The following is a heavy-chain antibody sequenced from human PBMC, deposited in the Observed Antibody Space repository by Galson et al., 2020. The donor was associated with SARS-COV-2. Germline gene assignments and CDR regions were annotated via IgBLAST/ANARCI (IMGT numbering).Heavy chain of an antibody. Sequence: AGSLRLSCTASGCTFSSYWMHWVRQAPGQGLVRVSSIYSEGNSTSYADSVKSRFTIIRVNAKNTLYLQMNSLRAEDTAVYYCTATRAYWGQGTLVTVSS. J-gene: IGHJ4*02. D-gene: IGHD1-26*01. CDR2: IYSEGNST. CDR1: GCTFSSYW. CDR3: TATRAY. V-gene: IGHV3-74*01.